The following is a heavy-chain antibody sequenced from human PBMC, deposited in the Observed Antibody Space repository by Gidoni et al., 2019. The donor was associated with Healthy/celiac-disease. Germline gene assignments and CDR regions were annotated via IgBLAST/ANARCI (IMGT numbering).Heavy chain of an antibody. D-gene: IGHD4-17*01. J-gene: IGHJ3*02. CDR3: AKDADYGDYVGAFDI. Sequence: EWVSAISGSGGSTYYADSVKGRFTISRDNSKNTLYLQMNSLRAEDTAVYYCAKDADYGDYVGAFDIWGQGTMVTVSS. CDR2: ISGSGGST. V-gene: IGHV3-23*01.